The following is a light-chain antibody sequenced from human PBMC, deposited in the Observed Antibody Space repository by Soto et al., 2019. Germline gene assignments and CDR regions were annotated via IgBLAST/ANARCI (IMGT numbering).Light chain of an antibody. CDR3: CSYAGSSIHVV. CDR2: EGS. CDR1: SSDVGSYNL. J-gene: IGLJ2*01. Sequence: QSVLTQPASVSGSPGQSITISCTGTSSDVGSYNLVSWYQQHPGKAPKLMIYEGSKRPSGVSNRFSGSESGNTASLTISGLQAEDEADYYCCSYAGSSIHVVFGGGTKLTVL. V-gene: IGLV2-23*01.